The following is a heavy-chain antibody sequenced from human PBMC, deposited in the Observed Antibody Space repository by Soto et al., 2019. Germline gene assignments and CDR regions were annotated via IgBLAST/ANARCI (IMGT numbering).Heavy chain of an antibody. CDR2: IDWDDDK. Sequence: GSGPTLVNPTQTLTLTCTFSGFSLSTSGMCVSWIRQPPGKALEWLALIDWDDDKYYSTSLKTRLTISKDTSKNQVVLTMTNMDPVDTATYYCARMTTVVTPTTYYYYYGMDVWGQGTTVTVSS. CDR1: GFSLSTSGMC. V-gene: IGHV2-70*01. CDR3: ARMTTVVTPTTYYYYYGMDV. J-gene: IGHJ6*02. D-gene: IGHD4-17*01.